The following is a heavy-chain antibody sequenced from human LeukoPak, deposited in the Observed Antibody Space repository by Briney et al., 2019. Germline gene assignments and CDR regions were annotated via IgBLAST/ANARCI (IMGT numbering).Heavy chain of an antibody. CDR3: ARGIVERRSFYFDY. CDR2: TYYRSKWYN. Sequence: SQTLSLTCAISGDSVSSNSAAWNWIRQSPSRGFEWLGRTYYRSKWYNDYAVSVKSRITINPDTSKNQFSLQLNSVTPEDTAVYYCARGIVERRSFYFDYWGQGTLVTVSS. V-gene: IGHV6-1*01. CDR1: GDSVSSNSAA. D-gene: IGHD1-26*01. J-gene: IGHJ4*02.